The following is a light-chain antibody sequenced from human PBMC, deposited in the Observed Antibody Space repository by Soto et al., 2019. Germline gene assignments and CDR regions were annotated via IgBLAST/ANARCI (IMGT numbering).Light chain of an antibody. CDR2: GAS. CDR3: QHYGDSRT. V-gene: IGKV3-20*01. CDR1: QSLSTSY. J-gene: IGKJ1*01. Sequence: DIVLTQSPGTLSLSPGERATLSCRASQSLSTSYLAWYQQKPFQAPRLLIYGASGRATGIPDRFGGSGSGTDFTLTISRLEPEDFAVYYCQHYGDSRTFGQGTKVDIK.